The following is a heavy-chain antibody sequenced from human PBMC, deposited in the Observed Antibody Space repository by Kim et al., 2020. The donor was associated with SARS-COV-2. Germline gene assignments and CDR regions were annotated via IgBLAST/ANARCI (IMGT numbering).Heavy chain of an antibody. J-gene: IGHJ6*03. D-gene: IGHD2-15*01. V-gene: IGHV3-66*01. CDR2: IYSVGST. CDR1: GFTVSSNY. CDR3: ARDSKPYCSGGSCYRYYYMDV. Sequence: GGSLRLSCAASGFTVSSNYMSWVRQAPGKGLEWVSVIYSVGSTYYADSVKGRFTISRDNSKNTLYLQMNSLRAEDTAVYYCARDSKPYCSGGSCYRYYYMDVWGKGTTVTVAS.